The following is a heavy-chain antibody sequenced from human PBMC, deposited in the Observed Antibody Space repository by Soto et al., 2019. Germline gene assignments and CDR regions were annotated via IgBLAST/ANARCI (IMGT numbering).Heavy chain of an antibody. CDR1: GYTFISFG. Sequence: QVQLVQSGAEVKKPGASVKVSCKASGYTFISFGISWVRQAPGQGLEWMGWISAYNGNTNYAQKLQGRVTMTTDTSTSTACMELRSLRSDDTAVYYCARDLDDYVWGSYPSPDAFDIWGQGTMVTVSS. CDR2: ISAYNGNT. J-gene: IGHJ3*02. D-gene: IGHD3-16*02. CDR3: ARDLDDYVWGSYPSPDAFDI. V-gene: IGHV1-18*01.